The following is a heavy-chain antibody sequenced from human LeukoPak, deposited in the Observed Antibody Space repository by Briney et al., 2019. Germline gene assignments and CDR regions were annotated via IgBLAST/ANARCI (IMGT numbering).Heavy chain of an antibody. CDR2: ISYDGSNK. CDR1: GFTFSSYG. J-gene: IGHJ4*02. CDR3: ARDHLAGTSDY. V-gene: IGHV3-30*03. Sequence: GGSLRLSCAASGFTFSSYGMHWVRQAPGKGLEWVAVISYDGSNKYYADSVKGRFTISRDNAKNSLYLQMNSLRAEDTAVYYCARDHLAGTSDYWGQGTLVTVSS. D-gene: IGHD6-19*01.